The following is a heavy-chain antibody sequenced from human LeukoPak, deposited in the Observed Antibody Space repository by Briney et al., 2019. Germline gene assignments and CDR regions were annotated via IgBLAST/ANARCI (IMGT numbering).Heavy chain of an antibody. CDR3: ARVMSVVPAAATERYYYYYMDV. J-gene: IGHJ6*03. V-gene: IGHV4-38-2*02. CDR1: GYSISSGYY. Sequence: SETLSLTCTVSGYSISSGYYWGWIRQPPGKGLEWIGSIYHSGSTYYNPSPKSRVTISVDTSKNQFSLKLSSVTAADTAVYYCARVMSVVPAAATERYYYYYMDVWGKGTTVTVSS. CDR2: IYHSGST. D-gene: IGHD2-2*01.